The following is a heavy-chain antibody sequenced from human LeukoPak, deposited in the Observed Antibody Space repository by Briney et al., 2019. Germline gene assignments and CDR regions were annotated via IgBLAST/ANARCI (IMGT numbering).Heavy chain of an antibody. Sequence: SVKVSCKASGGTFSSYAISWVRQAPGQGLEWMGGIIPIFGTANYAQKSQGRVTITTDESTSTAYMELSSLRSEDTAVYYCARDGGIAARPHYYYLDVWGKGTTVTVSS. CDR3: ARDGGIAARPHYYYLDV. D-gene: IGHD6-6*01. V-gene: IGHV1-69*05. CDR2: IIPIFGTA. J-gene: IGHJ6*03. CDR1: GGTFSSYA.